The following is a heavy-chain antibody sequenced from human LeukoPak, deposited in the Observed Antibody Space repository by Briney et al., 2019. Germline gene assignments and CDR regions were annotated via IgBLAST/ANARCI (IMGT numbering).Heavy chain of an antibody. D-gene: IGHD6-13*01. V-gene: IGHV1-46*01. CDR1: GYTFTSYY. Sequence: GASVKVSCKSSGYTFTSYYMHWVRQAPGQGLEWMGIINPSGGSTSYAQRFRGRVTMTRDTSTSTVYMELSSLRSEDTAVYYCARSSAAGTGGVAFDIWGQGTMVTVSS. J-gene: IGHJ3*02. CDR3: ARSSAAGTGGVAFDI. CDR2: INPSGGST.